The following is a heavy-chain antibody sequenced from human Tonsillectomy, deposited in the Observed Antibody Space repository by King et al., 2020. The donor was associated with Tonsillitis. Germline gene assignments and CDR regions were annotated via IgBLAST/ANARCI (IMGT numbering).Heavy chain of an antibody. CDR2: ISWNSDTI. Sequence: VQLVESGGGLVQPGRSLRLSCAASGFTFDDYAMHWVRQAPGKGLEWVSSISWNSDTIGSADSVEGRFTISRDNTKNSLYVQMNSLRAEDTAFYYCAKDMSLQVGSTWYDCWGQGTLVTVSS. D-gene: IGHD1-26*01. CDR1: GFTFDDYA. J-gene: IGHJ5*01. CDR3: AKDMSLQVGSTWYDC. V-gene: IGHV3-9*01.